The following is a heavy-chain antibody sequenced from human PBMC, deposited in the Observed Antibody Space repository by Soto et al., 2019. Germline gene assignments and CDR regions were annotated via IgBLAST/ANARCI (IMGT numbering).Heavy chain of an antibody. V-gene: IGHV4-30-4*01. CDR2: IYYSGST. J-gene: IGHJ4*02. CDR1: GGSISSGDYY. Sequence: SETLSLTCTVSGGSISSGDYYWSWIRQPPGKGLEWIGYIYYSGSTYYNPSLKSRVTISVDTSKNQFSLKLSSVTAADTAVYYCARAADTYYYDSSGYYPPDYWGQGTLVTVSS. D-gene: IGHD3-22*01. CDR3: ARAADTYYYDSSGYYPPDY.